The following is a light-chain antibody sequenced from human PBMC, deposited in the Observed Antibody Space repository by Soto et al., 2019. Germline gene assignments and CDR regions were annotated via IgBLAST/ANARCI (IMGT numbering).Light chain of an antibody. CDR1: SSYVGVYNY. Sequence: QSALTQPASVSGFTGQSITISCTGTSSYVGVYNYVSWYQQHPGKAPKLMIYEVTNRPSGLSNRFSGSKSDNTASLTISGLQAEDEADYYCSSFTTSYTFVFGTGTKSPS. CDR2: EVT. V-gene: IGLV2-14*01. J-gene: IGLJ1*01. CDR3: SSFTTSYTFV.